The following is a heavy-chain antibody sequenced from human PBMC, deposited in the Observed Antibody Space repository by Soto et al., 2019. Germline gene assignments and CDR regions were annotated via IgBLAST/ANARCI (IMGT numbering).Heavy chain of an antibody. CDR1: GGTITSDDYH. J-gene: IGHJ4*02. Sequence: SETLSLTCTVSGGTITSDDYHWTWIRQPPGKGLEWIGFIYYSGTYYNPSLRGRVTISVDTSKNEFSLKLSSVTAADAAVYYCARDLAYCASGSCYAKWGSWGQGTLVTVSS. D-gene: IGHD2-15*01. CDR2: IYYSGT. CDR3: ARDLAYCASGSCYAKWGS. V-gene: IGHV4-30-4*01.